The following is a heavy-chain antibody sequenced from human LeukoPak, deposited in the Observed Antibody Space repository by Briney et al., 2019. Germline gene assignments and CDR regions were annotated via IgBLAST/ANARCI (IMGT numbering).Heavy chain of an antibody. V-gene: IGHV4-34*01. Sequence: SETLSLTCAVYGGSFSGYYWSWIRQPPGKGLEWIGEINHSGSTNYNSSLKSRVTISVDTSKNQFSLKLSSVTAADTAVYYCARVESNGSGSYIEYWGQGTLVTVSS. CDR1: GGSFSGYY. CDR2: INHSGST. CDR3: ARVESNGSGSYIEY. D-gene: IGHD3-10*01. J-gene: IGHJ4*02.